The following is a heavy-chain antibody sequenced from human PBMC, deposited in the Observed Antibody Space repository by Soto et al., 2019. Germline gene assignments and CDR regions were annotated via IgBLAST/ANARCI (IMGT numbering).Heavy chain of an antibody. V-gene: IGHV3-30-3*01. CDR1: GFTFSSYA. J-gene: IGHJ4*02. Sequence: QVQLVESWRGVVQPGRSLRLSCAASGFTFSSYAMHWVRQAPGKGLEWVAVISYDGSNKYYADSVKGRFTISRDNSKNTLYLQMNSLRAEDTAVYYCARNRVDTAMVTDYWGQGTLVTVSS. D-gene: IGHD5-18*01. CDR3: ARNRVDTAMVTDY. CDR2: ISYDGSNK.